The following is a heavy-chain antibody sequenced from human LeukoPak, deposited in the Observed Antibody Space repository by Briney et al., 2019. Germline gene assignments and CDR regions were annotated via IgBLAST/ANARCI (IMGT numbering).Heavy chain of an antibody. CDR2: IHSDGST. CDR1: GGYITSHH. V-gene: IGHV4-59*08. CDR3: ARHGARGGGYCSSTSCYTFDF. Sequence: SETLSLTCTVPGGYITSHHWSWIRQPPGKGLEWIGNIHSDGSTNRNPSLKSRVTLSLDTSRSQFSLRLSSVTAADTALYYCARHGARGGGYCSSTSCYTFDFWGQGTQVTVSS. J-gene: IGHJ4*02. D-gene: IGHD2-2*02.